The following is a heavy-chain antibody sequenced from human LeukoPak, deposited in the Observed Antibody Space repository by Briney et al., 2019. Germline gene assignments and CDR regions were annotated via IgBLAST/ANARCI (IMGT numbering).Heavy chain of an antibody. CDR2: INHSGST. D-gene: IGHD6-13*01. CDR1: GGSFSGYY. Sequence: SETLSLTCAVYGGSFSGYYWSWIRQPPGKGLEWIGEINHSGSTNYNPSLKSRVTISVDTSKNQFSLQLNSVTPEDTAVYYCAKELYHSSRPYYGMDVWGQGTTVTVSS. J-gene: IGHJ6*02. CDR3: AKELYHSSRPYYGMDV. V-gene: IGHV4-34*01.